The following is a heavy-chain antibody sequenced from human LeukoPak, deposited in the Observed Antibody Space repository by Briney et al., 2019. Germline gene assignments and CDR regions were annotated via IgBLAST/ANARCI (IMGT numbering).Heavy chain of an antibody. Sequence: PGGSLRLSCAASGFTFSGSAMYWVRQASGKGLEWVGRISSKAYSYATAYAASVKGRFTISRDDSKNTAYLQMNSLKTEDTAVYYCTASNTAAWGWFDPWGQGTLVTVSS. CDR1: GFTFSGSA. V-gene: IGHV3-73*01. D-gene: IGHD6-13*01. CDR2: ISSKAYSYAT. J-gene: IGHJ5*02. CDR3: TASNTAAWGWFDP.